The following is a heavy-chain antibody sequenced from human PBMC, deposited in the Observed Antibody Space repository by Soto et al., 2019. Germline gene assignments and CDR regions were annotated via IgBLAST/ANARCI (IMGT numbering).Heavy chain of an antibody. CDR3: ARGGVVAATQGYYGMDV. CDR1: GYTFTGYY. V-gene: IGHV1-2*04. CDR2: INPNSGGT. J-gene: IGHJ6*02. D-gene: IGHD2-15*01. Sequence: GASVKVSCKASGYTFTGYYMHWVRQAPGQGLEWMGWINPNSGGTNYAQKFQGWVTMTRDTSISTAYMELSRLRSDDTAVYYCARGGVVAATQGYYGMDVWGQGTTVTVSS.